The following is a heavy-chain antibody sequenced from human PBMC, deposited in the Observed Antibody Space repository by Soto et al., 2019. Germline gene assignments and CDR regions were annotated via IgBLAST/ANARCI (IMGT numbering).Heavy chain of an antibody. Sequence: LETMCVRWSVAGGKLGDHCGNWIRQSPGKGLEWIGNVYYSGTTYNPSLRRRVTISVDTSKSQFSLNLTSVTAADTAVYYCPRQSSGDLDFWGQGVLVTVSS. CDR3: PRQSSGDLDF. D-gene: IGHD4-17*01. V-gene: IGHV4-59*08. CDR2: VYYSGTT. J-gene: IGHJ4*02. CDR1: GGKLGDHC.